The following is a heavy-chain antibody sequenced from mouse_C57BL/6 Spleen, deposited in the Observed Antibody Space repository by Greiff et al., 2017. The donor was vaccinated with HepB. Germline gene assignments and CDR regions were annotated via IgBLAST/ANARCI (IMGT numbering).Heavy chain of an antibody. Sequence: VQLQQSGAELARPGASVKLSCKASGYTFTSYGISWVKQRTGQGLEWIGEIYPRSGNTYYNEKFKGKATLTADKSSSTAYMELRSLTSEDSAVYFCARRGDGNYVGYYAMDYWGQGTSVTVSS. V-gene: IGHV1-81*01. J-gene: IGHJ4*01. CDR3: ARRGDGNYVGYYAMDY. CDR1: GYTFTSYG. D-gene: IGHD2-1*01. CDR2: IYPRSGNT.